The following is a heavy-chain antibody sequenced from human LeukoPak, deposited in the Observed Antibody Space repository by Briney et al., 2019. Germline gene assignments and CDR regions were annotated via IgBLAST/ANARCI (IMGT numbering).Heavy chain of an antibody. Sequence: GTLSLTGAVSGGAFSSTKWRGWARHPPRKGLEWIGEIYQSGTTHYSPSLKSRVTISVDKSKNQFSLKVSSVTAADTAVYYCASRTGRGEYPTDAFDIWGQGTMVTVSS. CDR3: ASRTGRGEYPTDAFDI. CDR1: GGAFSSTKW. CDR2: IYQSGTT. V-gene: IGHV4-4*02. D-gene: IGHD6-6*01. J-gene: IGHJ3*02.